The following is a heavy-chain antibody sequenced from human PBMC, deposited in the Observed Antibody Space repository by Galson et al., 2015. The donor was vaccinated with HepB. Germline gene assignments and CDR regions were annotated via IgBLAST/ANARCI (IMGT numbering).Heavy chain of an antibody. CDR3: ARDKQRTRGLAY. V-gene: IGHV1-2*02. D-gene: IGHD2-21*01. J-gene: IGHJ4*02. CDR1: GYTFTGYY. Sequence: SVKVSCKASGYTFTGYYMHWVRQAPGQGLEWMGWINPNSGGTNYAQKFQGRVTMTRDTSISTAYMELSRLRSDDTAVYYCARDKQRTRGLAYWGQGTLVTVSS. CDR2: INPNSGGT.